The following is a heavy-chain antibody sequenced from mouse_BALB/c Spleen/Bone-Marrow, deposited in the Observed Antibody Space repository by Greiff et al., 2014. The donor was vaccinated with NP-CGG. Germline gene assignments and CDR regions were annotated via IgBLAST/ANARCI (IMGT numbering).Heavy chain of an antibody. CDR3: TRRGDFYCSPGVYYAMDY. V-gene: IGHV1S22*01. J-gene: IGHJ4*01. D-gene: IGHD1-1*01. CDR2: IYPGSGNT. CDR1: GYTFTSYW. Sequence: LQQSGSELVRPGASVKLSCKASGYTFTSYWMHWVKQRPGQGLEWIGNIYPGSGNTNYDEKFKNKATLTIDTSSSTAYMQLSSLTSEDSAVYYCTRRGDFYCSPGVYYAMDYWGQGTSVTVSS.